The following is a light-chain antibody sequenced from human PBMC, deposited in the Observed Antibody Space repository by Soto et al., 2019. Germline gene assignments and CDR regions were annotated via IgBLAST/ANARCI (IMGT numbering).Light chain of an antibody. J-gene: IGKJ4*01. V-gene: IGKV3-20*01. CDR3: QQYASSPLA. CDR1: QSVRSNY. Sequence: EIVLTQSPGTLSLSSGERATLSCRASQSVRSNYLAWYQQKPRQAPRLLIYGASSRATGIPDRFGGSGSGTDFTLTISRLEPGDFAVYYCQQYASSPLAFGGGTKVEI. CDR2: GAS.